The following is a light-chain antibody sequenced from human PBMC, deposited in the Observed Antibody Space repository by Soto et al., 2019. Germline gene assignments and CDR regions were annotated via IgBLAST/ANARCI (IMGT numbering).Light chain of an antibody. CDR3: QQYGNSPLMFT. V-gene: IGKV3-20*01. J-gene: IGKJ3*01. Sequence: EGVLTQSPGTLSLSPGERAILSCRASQSIRNTYLAWYQQKPGQAPRLLIHGASTRATGIPDRFTGSGSGTDFTLTISRLEPEDFAVYYCQQYGNSPLMFTFGPGTKVDIK. CDR1: QSIRNTY. CDR2: GAS.